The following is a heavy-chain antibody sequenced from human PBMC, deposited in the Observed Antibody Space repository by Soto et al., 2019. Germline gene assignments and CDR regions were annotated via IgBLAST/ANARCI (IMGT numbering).Heavy chain of an antibody. Sequence: SGPTLVNPTQTLTLTCTFSGFSLSTSGVGVGWIRQPPGKALEWLALIYWDDDKRYSPSLKSRLTITKDTSKTQVDLTMTNMDPVDTATYYCAHNFVLRFLEWLKPRSYYFDYWGQGTLVTVSS. CDR2: IYWDDDK. V-gene: IGHV2-5*02. J-gene: IGHJ4*02. CDR1: GFSLSTSGVG. D-gene: IGHD3-3*01. CDR3: AHNFVLRFLEWLKPRSYYFDY.